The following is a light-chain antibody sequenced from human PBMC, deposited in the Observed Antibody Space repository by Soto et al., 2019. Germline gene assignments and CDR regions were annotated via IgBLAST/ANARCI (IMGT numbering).Light chain of an antibody. J-gene: IGKJ5*01. CDR2: KAS. CDR3: QQSYSTPIT. V-gene: IGKV1-5*03. CDR1: QSISSW. Sequence: DIQMTQSPSTLSASVGDIVSITCRASQSISSWLAWYQQKPGKAPKLLIYKASSLESGVPSRFSGSGSGTEFTLTISSLQPDDFATYYCQQSYSTPITFGQGTRLEI.